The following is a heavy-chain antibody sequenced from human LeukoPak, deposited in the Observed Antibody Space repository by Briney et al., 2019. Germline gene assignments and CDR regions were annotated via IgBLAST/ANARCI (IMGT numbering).Heavy chain of an antibody. D-gene: IGHD2-2*02. J-gene: IGHJ4*02. CDR2: INAGNGNT. CDR3: ARAGICTSCYIIGPID. Sequence: ASVKVSCKASGYTFTTYAIHWVRQAPGQRLEWMGWINAGNGNTKFSQNFQGRVTITRDTSASTAYMELSSLRSEDTAVYYCARAGICTSCYIIGPIDWGQGTPVTVSS. V-gene: IGHV1-3*01. CDR1: GYTFTTYA.